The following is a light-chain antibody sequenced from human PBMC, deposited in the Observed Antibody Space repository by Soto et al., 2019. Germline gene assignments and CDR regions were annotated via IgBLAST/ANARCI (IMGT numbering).Light chain of an antibody. CDR2: DAS. CDR3: QQYSSRST. V-gene: IGKV1-5*01. Sequence: DIHMTQSPSTLPASVGDRVTITCRASQSISNWLAWYQQKSGKAPNLLIYDASSLQSGVPSRFSGSGFGTEFTLTISSLQPGDFATYYCQQYSSRSTFGQGTKVDI. CDR1: QSISNW. J-gene: IGKJ1*01.